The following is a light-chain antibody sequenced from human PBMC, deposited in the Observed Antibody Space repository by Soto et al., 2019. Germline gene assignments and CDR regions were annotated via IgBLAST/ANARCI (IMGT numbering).Light chain of an antibody. V-gene: IGLV2-14*01. Sequence: QSALTQPASVSGSPGQSITISCTGTSSDVDTYNYVSWYQQYPGKAPKLIIHDVSDRPSGVSNRFSGSKSGNTASLTISGLQAEDEADYYCSSYTSSNTLGVFGGGTKRTVL. CDR1: SSDVDTYNY. CDR3: SSYTSSNTLGV. J-gene: IGLJ2*01. CDR2: DVS.